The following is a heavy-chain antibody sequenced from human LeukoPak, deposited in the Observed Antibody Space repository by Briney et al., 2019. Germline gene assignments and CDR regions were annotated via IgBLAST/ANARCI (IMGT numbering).Heavy chain of an antibody. D-gene: IGHD3-22*01. CDR2: IRYYGSNK. CDR3: AQASGSFDH. CDR1: GFTFSSYG. V-gene: IGHV3-30*02. Sequence: PGGSLRLSCAVSGFTFSSYGMHWVRQAPGKGLGWVAFIRYYGSNKYYADSVKGRFNISRDNSKNTLYLQMNSLRAEDKAVYYCAQASGSFDHWGQGTLVTVSS. J-gene: IGHJ4*02.